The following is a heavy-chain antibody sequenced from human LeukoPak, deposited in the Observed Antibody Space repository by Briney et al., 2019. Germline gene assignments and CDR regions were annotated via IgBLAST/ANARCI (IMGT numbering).Heavy chain of an antibody. D-gene: IGHD4-17*01. CDR3: GKYSDYGDYLDWFDP. J-gene: IGHJ5*02. Sequence: GRSLRLSCAASGFTFSSYGMHWVRQAPGKGLEWVAVISYHGSNKYYADSVKGRFTISRDNSKNTLYLQMNSLRAEDTAVYYCGKYSDYGDYLDWFDPRGQGTLVTVSS. CDR2: ISYHGSNK. CDR1: GFTFSSYG. V-gene: IGHV3-30*18.